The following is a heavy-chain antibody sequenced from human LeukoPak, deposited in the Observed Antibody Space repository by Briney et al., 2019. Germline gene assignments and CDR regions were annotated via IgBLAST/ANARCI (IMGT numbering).Heavy chain of an antibody. D-gene: IGHD6-19*01. CDR1: GFTFSSYG. J-gene: IGHJ3*02. CDR2: IWYDGSNK. Sequence: GGSLRLSCAASGFTFSSYGMHWVRQAPGKGLEWVAVIWYDGSNKYYADSVKGRFTISRDNSKNTLYLQMNSLRAEDTAVYYCAREGYYSSGWHDAFDIWGQGTMVTVSS. V-gene: IGHV3-33*01. CDR3: AREGYYSSGWHDAFDI.